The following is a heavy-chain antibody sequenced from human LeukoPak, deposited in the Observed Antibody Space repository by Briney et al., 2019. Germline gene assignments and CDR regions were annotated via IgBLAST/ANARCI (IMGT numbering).Heavy chain of an antibody. J-gene: IGHJ3*02. Sequence: GGSLRLSCAASGFTFSSYAMHWVRQAPGKGLEWVAVISYDGSNKYYADSVKGRFTISRDNSKNTLYLQMNSLRAEDTAVYYCARDLVDYDSGGPDAFDIWGQGTMVNVSS. CDR1: GFTFSSYA. CDR3: ARDLVDYDSGGPDAFDI. CDR2: ISYDGSNK. D-gene: IGHD3-22*01. V-gene: IGHV3-30*04.